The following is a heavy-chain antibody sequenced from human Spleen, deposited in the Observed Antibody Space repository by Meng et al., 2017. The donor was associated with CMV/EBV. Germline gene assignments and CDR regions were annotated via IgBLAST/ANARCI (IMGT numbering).Heavy chain of an antibody. Sequence: SETLSLTCAVSGGSISSSYWWSWVRQPPGKGLQYIGEIFQSGSSNYKPSLKSRLTISVDTSKTQFSLKLNSVTAADTAVYYCARVLRLHYAMDVWGQGTTVTVSS. CDR1: GGSISSSYW. D-gene: IGHD6-25*01. J-gene: IGHJ6*02. CDR2: IFQSGSS. V-gene: IGHV4-4*02. CDR3: ARVLRLHYAMDV.